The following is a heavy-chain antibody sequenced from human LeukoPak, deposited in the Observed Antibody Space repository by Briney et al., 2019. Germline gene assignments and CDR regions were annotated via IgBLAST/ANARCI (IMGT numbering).Heavy chain of an antibody. Sequence: SETLSLTCTVSGGSISSSSYYWGWIRQPPGKGLEWIGSIYYSGSTYYNPSPESRVTISVDTSKNQFSLKLSSVTAADTAVYYCAGPVAGIRTWGQGTLVTVSS. D-gene: IGHD6-19*01. CDR2: IYYSGST. CDR1: GGSISSSSYY. CDR3: AGPVAGIRT. V-gene: IGHV4-39*01. J-gene: IGHJ5*02.